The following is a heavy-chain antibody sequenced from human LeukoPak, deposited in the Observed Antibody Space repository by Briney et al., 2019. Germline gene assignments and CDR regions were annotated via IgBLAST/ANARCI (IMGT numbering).Heavy chain of an antibody. CDR2: INPNSGAT. CDR1: GYTFTDYY. CDR3: ARALSLDY. V-gene: IGHV1-2*02. Sequence: ASVKVSCKASGYTFTDYYIDWVRQAPGHGREWMGWINPNSGATNYAQKFQGRVTMTRDRSFSTVYMQLDSLISDDTAVYYCARALSLDYWGQGTLVAVSA. J-gene: IGHJ4*02.